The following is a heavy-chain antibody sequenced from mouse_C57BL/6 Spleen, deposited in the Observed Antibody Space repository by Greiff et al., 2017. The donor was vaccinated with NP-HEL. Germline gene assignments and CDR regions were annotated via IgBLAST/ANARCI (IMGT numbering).Heavy chain of an antibody. J-gene: IGHJ4*01. Sequence: QVQLQQPGAELVKPGASVKLSCKASGYIFTSYLMHWVKQRPGRGLEWIGRIDPNSGGTKYTEKFKNKATLTVDKPSSTAYMQLSSLTSEDSAVYYCARYGILYAYYYVMDYWGQGTSVTVSS. D-gene: IGHD2-12*01. CDR1: GYIFTSYL. CDR3: ARYGILYAYYYVMDY. V-gene: IGHV1-72*01. CDR2: IDPNSGGT.